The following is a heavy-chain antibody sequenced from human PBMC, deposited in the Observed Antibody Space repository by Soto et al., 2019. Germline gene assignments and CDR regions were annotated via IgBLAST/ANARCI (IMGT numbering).Heavy chain of an antibody. D-gene: IGHD2-21*01. Sequence: EVQLVESGGALIQPGGSLRLSCAASGFTFSSYWMHWVRQGPGKGLVWVSRIKTDGTITNYADSVRGRFTVSRDNAKNTLYLQINSLTVEDTAVYYCARGTFTSIDMVDYWGQGTLVTVSS. CDR3: ARGTFTSIDMVDY. CDR1: GFTFSSYW. J-gene: IGHJ4*02. V-gene: IGHV3-74*01. CDR2: IKTDGTIT.